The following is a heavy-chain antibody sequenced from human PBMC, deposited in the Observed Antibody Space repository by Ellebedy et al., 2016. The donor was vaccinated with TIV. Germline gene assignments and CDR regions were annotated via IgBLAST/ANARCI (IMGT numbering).Heavy chain of an antibody. Sequence: GESLKISCAASGFTLSRYWMSWVRQAPGKGLVWVSRINSDGSSTRYADSVKGRFTISRDNAKNTLYLQMNSLRAEDTAVYYCARDTSSGSFTWGQGTLVTVSS. D-gene: IGHD6-19*01. CDR1: GFTLSRYW. V-gene: IGHV3-74*01. CDR3: ARDTSSGSFT. CDR2: INSDGSST. J-gene: IGHJ5*02.